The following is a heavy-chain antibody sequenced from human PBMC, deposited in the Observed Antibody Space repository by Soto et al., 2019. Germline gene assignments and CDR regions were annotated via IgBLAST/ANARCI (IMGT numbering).Heavy chain of an antibody. Sequence: QVQLVQSGAEVKKPGASVKVSCKASGYTFTSYGISWVRQAPGQGLEWMGWISAYNGNTNYAQKPQXXXTXPTDTSTSTAYMELRSLRSDDTAVYYCARGSSGDYAYYGMDVWGQGTTVTVSS. CDR1: GYTFTSYG. V-gene: IGHV1-18*01. J-gene: IGHJ6*02. CDR2: ISAYNGNT. CDR3: ARGSSGDYAYYGMDV. D-gene: IGHD4-17*01.